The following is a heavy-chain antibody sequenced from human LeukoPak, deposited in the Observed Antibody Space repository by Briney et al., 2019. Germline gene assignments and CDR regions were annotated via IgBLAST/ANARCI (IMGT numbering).Heavy chain of an antibody. V-gene: IGHV3-74*01. CDR2: INSEGTTT. Sequence: GGSLRLSCAASGFTFRPYWMHWVRHAPGKGLVWVSRINSEGTTTSHADSVKGRFTISRDNGKITLYLQMNSLRAEDTAVYYCARGYGSGKGYFDYWGQGTLVTVSS. D-gene: IGHD3-10*01. J-gene: IGHJ4*02. CDR3: ARGYGSGKGYFDY. CDR1: GFTFRPYW.